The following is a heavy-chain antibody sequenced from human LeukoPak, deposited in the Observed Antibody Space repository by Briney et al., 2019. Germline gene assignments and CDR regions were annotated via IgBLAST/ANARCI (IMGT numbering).Heavy chain of an antibody. V-gene: IGHV3-64D*06. CDR2: VSSNGVST. D-gene: IGHD1-26*01. J-gene: IGHJ4*02. Sequence: GGSLRLSCSTSGFTFSTFAMHWVRQATGKGLEFVSSVSSNGVSTFYAGSVKGRFTVSRDNSENTLYLQMSSLRVEDTAVYYCVRRGNNYGYDYWGQGTLVTVSS. CDR1: GFTFSTFA. CDR3: VRRGNNYGYDY.